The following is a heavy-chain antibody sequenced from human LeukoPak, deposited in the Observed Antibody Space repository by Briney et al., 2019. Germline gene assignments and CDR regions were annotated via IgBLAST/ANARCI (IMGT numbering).Heavy chain of an antibody. CDR3: AREWTGFDY. CDR2: INPNSGGT. D-gene: IGHD3/OR15-3a*01. V-gene: IGHV1-2*02. Sequence: LEWMGWINPNSGGTNYAQKFQGRVTMTRDTSISTAYMELSRLRSDDTAVYYCAREWTGFDYWGQGTLVTVSS. J-gene: IGHJ4*02.